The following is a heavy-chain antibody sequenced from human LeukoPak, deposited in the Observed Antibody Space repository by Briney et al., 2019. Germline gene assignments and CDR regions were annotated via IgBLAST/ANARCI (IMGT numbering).Heavy chain of an antibody. Sequence: SETLSLTCTDSGGSISSEYWSSIRQFPGKGLEWIGSIYYSGITSYNPSLKSRVTLSVHTSKNQFSLRLSSVAAADTAVYYCARVQSGAYIIDYWGQGTLVTVSS. J-gene: IGHJ4*02. CDR2: IYYSGIT. CDR1: GGSISSEY. D-gene: IGHD1-26*01. V-gene: IGHV4-59*01. CDR3: ARVQSGAYIIDY.